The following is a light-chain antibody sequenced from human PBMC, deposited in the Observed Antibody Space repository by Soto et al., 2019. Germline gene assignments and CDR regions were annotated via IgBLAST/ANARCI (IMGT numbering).Light chain of an antibody. CDR1: SSDVGNYNL. CDR2: EGS. CDR3: CSYAGSSTPLYV. V-gene: IGLV2-23*01. J-gene: IGLJ1*01. Sequence: QSALTQPASVSGSPGQSITIPCTGTSSDVGNYNLVSWYQQHPGKAPKLMIYEGSKRPSGISYRFSGSKSGNTASLTISGLQAEDEADYYCCSYAGSSTPLYVFGTGTKVTVL.